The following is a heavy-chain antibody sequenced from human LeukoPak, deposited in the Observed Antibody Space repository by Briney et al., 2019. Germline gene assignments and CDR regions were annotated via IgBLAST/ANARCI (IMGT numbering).Heavy chain of an antibody. J-gene: IGHJ5*02. CDR3: ARDAIRAAMVTANWFEP. Sequence: GRSLRLSCAASGFTFSSYAMHWVRQAPGKGLEWVAVISYDGSNKYYADSVKDRFTLSRDNHKNTLYLKMNRLRAEDTAVYYCARDAIRAAMVTANWFEPWGQGTLVTVSS. CDR2: ISYDGSNK. D-gene: IGHD5-18*01. V-gene: IGHV3-30*04. CDR1: GFTFSSYA.